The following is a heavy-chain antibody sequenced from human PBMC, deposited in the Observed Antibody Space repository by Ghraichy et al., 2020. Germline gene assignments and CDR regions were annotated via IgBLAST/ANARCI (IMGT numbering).Heavy chain of an antibody. V-gene: IGHV3-23*01. J-gene: IGHJ6*02. CDR3: AKGGSGYDFLLSDYYGMDV. CDR2: ISGTGEKT. CDR1: GFTFSNYA. D-gene: IGHD5-12*01. Sequence: GGSLRLSCGASGFTFSNYAMYWVRQAPGKGLEWVSGISGTGEKTDYADSVKGRFTFSRDNSQNRLYLQMNSLRAEDTAVYYCAKGGSGYDFLLSDYYGMDVWGQGTTVTVSS.